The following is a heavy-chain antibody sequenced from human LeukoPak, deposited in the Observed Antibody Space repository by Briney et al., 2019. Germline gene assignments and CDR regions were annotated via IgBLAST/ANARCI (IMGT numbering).Heavy chain of an antibody. D-gene: IGHD3-22*01. CDR1: GYDFTSYY. CDR2: ISPSSGST. CDR3: ARGSSTAVVILDPYYFDS. V-gene: IGHV1-46*01. Sequence: GASVEVSCKASGYDFTSYYMHWLRQAPGQGLEWMAIISPSSGSTSFAQKFQGRLSMTRDTSTSTVYMELRSLRSEDTAVYYCARGSSTAVVILDPYYFDSWGQGTLVTVSS. J-gene: IGHJ4*02.